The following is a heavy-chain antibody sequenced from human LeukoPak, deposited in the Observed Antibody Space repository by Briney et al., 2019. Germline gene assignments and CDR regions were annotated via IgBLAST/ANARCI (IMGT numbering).Heavy chain of an antibody. CDR1: GFTFNIYA. V-gene: IGHV3-30*18. Sequence: GGSLRLSCAASGFTFNIYAMYWVRQAPGKGLEWEAVILHDGSNKYYGESVKGRFTISRDNSKNTLFLHMNSLRADDTGVYYCAKVGHSSSWNYFYYGMDVWGQGTTVTVSS. CDR3: AKVGHSSSWNYFYYGMDV. CDR2: ILHDGSNK. J-gene: IGHJ6*02. D-gene: IGHD6-13*01.